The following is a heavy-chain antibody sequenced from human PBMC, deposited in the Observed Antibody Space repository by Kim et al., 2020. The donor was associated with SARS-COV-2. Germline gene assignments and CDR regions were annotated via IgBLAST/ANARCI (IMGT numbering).Heavy chain of an antibody. D-gene: IGHD1-26*01. V-gene: IGHV3-7*01. CDR2: INQDGSEK. CDR1: GFMFSMYW. CDR3: ARDQVGAHLS. J-gene: IGHJ5*02. Sequence: GGSLRLSCVDSGFMFSMYWMSWVRQAPGKGLEWVSDINQDGSEKYYVDSVKGRFTISRDNAKKSLYLQMNSLRAEDTGVYYCARDQVGAHLSWGEGTLVTVSS.